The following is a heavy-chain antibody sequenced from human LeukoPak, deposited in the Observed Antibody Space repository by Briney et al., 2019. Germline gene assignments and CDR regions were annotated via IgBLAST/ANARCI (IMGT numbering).Heavy chain of an antibody. D-gene: IGHD4-23*01. CDR1: GFTFSSYW. Sequence: GGSLRLSCAASGFTFSSYWMSWVRQAPGKGLEWVANIKQDGSEKYYVDSVKGRFTISRDNAKNSLYLQMNSLRAEDTAVYYCARDPTSKRGNSWVVRFDYWGQGILVTVSS. J-gene: IGHJ4*02. CDR3: ARDPTSKRGNSWVVRFDY. V-gene: IGHV3-7*01. CDR2: IKQDGSEK.